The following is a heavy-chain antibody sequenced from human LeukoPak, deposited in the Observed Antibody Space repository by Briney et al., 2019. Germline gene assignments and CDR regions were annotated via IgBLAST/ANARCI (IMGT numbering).Heavy chain of an antibody. D-gene: IGHD2-15*01. CDR3: ARRPQYCSGGSCYLRPFDY. CDR2: IIPIFGTA. V-gene: IGHV1-69*01. CDR1: GGTFSSYA. J-gene: IGHJ4*02. Sequence: GSSVKVSCKASGGTFSSYAISWVRQAPGQGLEWMGGIIPIFGTANYAQKFQGRVTITADESTSTAHMELSSLRSEDTAVYYCARRPQYCSGGSCYLRPFDYWGQGTLVTVSS.